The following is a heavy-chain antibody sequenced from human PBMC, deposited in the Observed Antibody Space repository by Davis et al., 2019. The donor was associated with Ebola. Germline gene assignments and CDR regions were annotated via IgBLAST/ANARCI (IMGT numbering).Heavy chain of an antibody. Sequence: PGGSLRLSCSASGITFSSYTFHWVRQAPGKGLEYISSINNIGSSTYYADSVRGRFTISRDNSKNTLYLQMNSLRAEDTAVYYCARGEAAGTPFDYWGQGTLVTVSS. D-gene: IGHD6-13*01. J-gene: IGHJ4*02. CDR2: INNIGSST. CDR3: ARGEAAGTPFDY. CDR1: GITFSSYT. V-gene: IGHV3-64*04.